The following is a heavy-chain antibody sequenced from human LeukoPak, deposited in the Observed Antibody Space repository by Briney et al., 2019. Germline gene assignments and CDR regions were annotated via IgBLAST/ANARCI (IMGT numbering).Heavy chain of an antibody. Sequence: GGSLRLSCAASGFTFSSYGMHWVRQAPGKGLEWVAVIWYDGSNNYYADSVKGRFTISRDNSKNTLYLQMNSLRAEDTAVYYCARVIYGEALANDYWGQGTLVTVSS. V-gene: IGHV3-33*08. D-gene: IGHD4-17*01. CDR3: ARVIYGEALANDY. CDR1: GFTFSSYG. J-gene: IGHJ4*02. CDR2: IWYDGSNN.